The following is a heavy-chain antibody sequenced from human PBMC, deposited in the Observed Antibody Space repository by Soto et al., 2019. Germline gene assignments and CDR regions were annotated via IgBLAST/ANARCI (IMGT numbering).Heavy chain of an antibody. D-gene: IGHD2-21*02. V-gene: IGHV3-23*01. CDR1: AFQFSNSA. J-gene: IGHJ4*02. CDR3: AKVQEFCGYNCYTVDS. CDR2: ISSGGGHT. Sequence: GVSLRLSCAASAFQFSNSAVSWVRQVPGTGLEWAAGISSGGGHTSYADSVKGRFTISRDNFKDTLYLQMNSLRAEDTALYYCAKVQEFCGYNCYTVDSWGQGALVNGSS.